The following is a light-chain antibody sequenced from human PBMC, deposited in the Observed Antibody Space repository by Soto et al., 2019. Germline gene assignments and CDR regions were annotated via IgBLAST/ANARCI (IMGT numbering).Light chain of an antibody. CDR1: SSDIGNYKF. V-gene: IGLV2-23*01. CDR2: EGS. CDR3: CSYAGSSTWV. Sequence: QSVLTQPASVSGSPGQSITISCTGTSSDIGNYKFVSWYQQHPGKAPKVMIYEGSKRPSGVSNRFSGSKSGNTASLTISGLQAEDEADYYCCSYAGSSTWVFGGGTKLTVL. J-gene: IGLJ3*02.